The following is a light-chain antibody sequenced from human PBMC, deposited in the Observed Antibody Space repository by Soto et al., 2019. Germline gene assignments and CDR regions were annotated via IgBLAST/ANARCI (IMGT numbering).Light chain of an antibody. V-gene: IGKV3-15*01. CDR3: QQYNVWPLT. CDR2: VAS. J-gene: IGKJ4*01. Sequence: EIVMTQSPATLSVSPGERATLSCRASPSVSSTLAWYQQKPGQTPKLLIYVASTRATGIPARFSGSGSGTEFTLTISSLQSEDFAVYYCQQYNVWPLTFGGGTKVEFK. CDR1: PSVSST.